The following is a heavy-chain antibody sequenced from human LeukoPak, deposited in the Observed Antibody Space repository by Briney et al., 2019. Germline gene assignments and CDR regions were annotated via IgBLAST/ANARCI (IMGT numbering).Heavy chain of an antibody. CDR3: ARGQQGIPLSG. CDR2: IYHSGST. J-gene: IGHJ4*02. Sequence: SETLSLTCNVSGYSISSGYYWGWIRQPPGKGLEWIGNIYHSGSTYYNPSLKSRVTISVDTSKNQFSLKLSSVTAADTAVYYCARGQQGIPLSGWGQGTLVTVSS. V-gene: IGHV4-38-2*02. D-gene: IGHD6-13*01. CDR1: GYSISSGYY.